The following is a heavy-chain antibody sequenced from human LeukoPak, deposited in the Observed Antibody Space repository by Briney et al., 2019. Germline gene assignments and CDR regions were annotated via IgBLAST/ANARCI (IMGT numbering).Heavy chain of an antibody. CDR2: ISYSGST. CDR3: ARHSGVTYYFDY. D-gene: IGHD2-21*02. Sequence: SETLSLTCTVSGGSISSYYWTWIRQPPGKGLEWVGYISYSGSTNYNPSLKSRVSISVDTSKSQFSLKLSSVTAADTAVYYCARHSGVTYYFDYWGQGTLVTVSS. V-gene: IGHV4-59*08. CDR1: GGSISSYY. J-gene: IGHJ4*02.